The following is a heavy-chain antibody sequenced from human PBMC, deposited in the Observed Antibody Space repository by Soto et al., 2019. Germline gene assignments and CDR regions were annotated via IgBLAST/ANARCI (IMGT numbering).Heavy chain of an antibody. CDR3: AANMVRGVINYYYMDV. D-gene: IGHD3-10*01. Sequence: QVQLQESGPGLVNPSQTLSLTCTVSGGSISSGGYYWSWIRQHPGKGLEWIGYIYYSGSTYYNPSLKSRVTISVDTSKNQFSLKLSSVTAADTAVYYCAANMVRGVINYYYMDVWGKGTTVTVSS. CDR2: IYYSGST. V-gene: IGHV4-31*03. J-gene: IGHJ6*03. CDR1: GGSISSGGYY.